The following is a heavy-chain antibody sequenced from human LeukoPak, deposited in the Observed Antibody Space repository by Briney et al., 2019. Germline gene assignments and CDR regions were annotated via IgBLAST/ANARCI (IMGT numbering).Heavy chain of an antibody. CDR2: IIPIFGTA. D-gene: IGHD3-10*01. CDR3: ARGRGLLWFGELRARQAEYYFDY. V-gene: IGHV1-69*01. J-gene: IGHJ4*02. CDR1: GGTFSSYA. Sequence: GSSVKVSCKAPGGTFSSYAISWVRQAPGQGLEWMGGIIPIFGTANYAQKFQGRVTITADESTSTAYMELSSLRSEDTAVYYCARGRGLLWFGELRARQAEYYFDYWGQGTLVTVSS.